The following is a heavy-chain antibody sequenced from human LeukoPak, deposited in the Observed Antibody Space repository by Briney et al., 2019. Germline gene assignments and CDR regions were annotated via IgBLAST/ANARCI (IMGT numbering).Heavy chain of an antibody. V-gene: IGHV4-34*01. J-gene: IGHJ3*02. D-gene: IGHD3-22*01. CDR1: GGSFSGYY. Sequence: SETLSLTCAVYGGSFSGYYWSWIRQPPGKGLEWIGEINHSGSTNYNPSLKSRVTISVDTSKNQFSLKLSSVTAADTAVYYCARGRGITMIVVVSWAFDIWGQGTMVTVSS. CDR3: ARGRGITMIVVVSWAFDI. CDR2: INHSGST.